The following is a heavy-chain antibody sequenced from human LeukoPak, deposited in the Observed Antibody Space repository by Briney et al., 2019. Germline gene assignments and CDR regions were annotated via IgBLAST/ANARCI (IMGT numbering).Heavy chain of an antibody. V-gene: IGHV3-9*01. D-gene: IGHD4-23*01. CDR3: ARSRTTVVTLGRGFDY. Sequence: GGSLRLSCAASGFTFDDYAMHWVRQAPGKGLEWVSGISWNSGSIVYADSVKGRFTISRDNAKNSLYLQMNSLRAADTAVYYCARSRTTVVTLGRGFDYWGQGTLVTVSS. J-gene: IGHJ4*02. CDR1: GFTFDDYA. CDR2: ISWNSGSI.